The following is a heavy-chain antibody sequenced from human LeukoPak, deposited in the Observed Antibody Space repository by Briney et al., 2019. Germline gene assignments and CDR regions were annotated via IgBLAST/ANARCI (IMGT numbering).Heavy chain of an antibody. CDR1: GFTFSSYG. CDR3: ANGSASSRPYYFDY. CDR2: IRFDGSNT. J-gene: IGHJ4*02. Sequence: VGSLRLSCAASGFTFSSYGMNWVRRAPGKGLEWGTFIRFDGSNTYYADSVKGRFTISRDNSKNTLDLQMSSLRAEDTAVYYCANGSASSRPYYFDYWGQGALVTVSS. D-gene: IGHD2-15*01. V-gene: IGHV3-30*02.